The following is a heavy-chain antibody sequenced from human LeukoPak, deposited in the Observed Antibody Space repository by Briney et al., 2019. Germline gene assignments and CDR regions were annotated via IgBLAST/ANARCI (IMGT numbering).Heavy chain of an antibody. J-gene: IGHJ3*02. Sequence: SETLSLTCAVYGGSFSGYYWSWIRQPPGKGLEWIGEINHSGSTNYNPSLKSRVTISVDTSKNQFSLKLSSVTAADTAVYYCARSQWGYAFDIWGQWTMVTVSS. D-gene: IGHD7-27*01. CDR1: GGSFSGYY. V-gene: IGHV4-34*01. CDR2: INHSGST. CDR3: ARSQWGYAFDI.